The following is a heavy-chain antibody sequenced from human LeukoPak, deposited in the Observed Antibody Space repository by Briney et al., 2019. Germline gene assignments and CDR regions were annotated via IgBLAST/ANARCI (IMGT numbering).Heavy chain of an antibody. CDR2: IYHSGST. CDR3: ARELMVNSYYYYYMDV. Sequence: PSETLSLTRTVSGYSISSGYYWGWIRQPPGKGLEWIGSIYHSGSTYYNPSLKSRVTISVDTSKNQFSLKLSSVTAADTAVYYCARELMVNSYYYYYMDVWGKGTTVTISS. CDR1: GYSISSGYY. D-gene: IGHD2-8*01. V-gene: IGHV4-38-2*02. J-gene: IGHJ6*03.